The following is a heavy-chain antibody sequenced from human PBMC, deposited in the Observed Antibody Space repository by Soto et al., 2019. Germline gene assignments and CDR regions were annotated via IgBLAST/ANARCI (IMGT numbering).Heavy chain of an antibody. D-gene: IGHD1-20*01. V-gene: IGHV3-11*06. CDR3: VSAASRIFFFDY. J-gene: IGHJ4*02. Sequence: PGGSLRLSCAASGFTFSDYYMSWIRQAPGKGLEWVSYISSSSSFTKCADSVKGRFTMSRDNAKSTLYLQMNSLRAEDTAVYYCVSAASRIFFFDYWGQGSLVTVSS. CDR1: GFTFSDYY. CDR2: ISSSSSFT.